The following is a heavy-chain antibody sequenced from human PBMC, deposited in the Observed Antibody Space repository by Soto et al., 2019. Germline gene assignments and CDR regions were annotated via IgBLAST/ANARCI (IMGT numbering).Heavy chain of an antibody. CDR2: IHSSGSI. V-gene: IGHV4-30-4*01. J-gene: IGHJ1*01. CDR1: GGSISSDDYY. CDR3: ARDLDGLHDDTSGPFPRPG. Sequence: SETLSLTCTVSGGSISSDDYYWSWIRQAPGRGLEWIGYIHSSGSIYYNPSLKSRATMSIDTAGNQFSLKVSSVTVADTAVYYCARDLDGLHDDTSGPFPRPGWGQGTLVTV. D-gene: IGHD3-22*01.